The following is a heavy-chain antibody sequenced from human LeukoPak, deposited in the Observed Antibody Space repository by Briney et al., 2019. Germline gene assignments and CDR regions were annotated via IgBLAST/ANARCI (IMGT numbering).Heavy chain of an antibody. Sequence: SETLSLTCTVSGYSISSGYYWGWIRQPPGKGLEWIGSIYYSGSTYYNPSLKSRVTISVDTSKNQFSLKLSSVTAADTAVYYCARGGYDSSGYYLTLYYFDYWGQGTLVTVSS. J-gene: IGHJ4*02. CDR2: IYYSGST. CDR3: ARGGYDSSGYYLTLYYFDY. CDR1: GYSISSGYY. V-gene: IGHV4-38-2*02. D-gene: IGHD3-22*01.